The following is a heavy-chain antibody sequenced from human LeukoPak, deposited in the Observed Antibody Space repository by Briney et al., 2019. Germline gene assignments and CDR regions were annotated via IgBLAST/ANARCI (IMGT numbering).Heavy chain of an antibody. CDR1: GGTFSSYA. J-gene: IGHJ4*02. V-gene: IGHV3-7*01. D-gene: IGHD1-20*01. CDR2: IKQDGSEK. Sequence: ASVKVSCKASGGTFSSYAISWVRQAPGKGLEWVANIKQDGSEKYYVDSVKGRFTISRDNAKNSLYLQMNSLRAEDTAVYYCARGGITGIYWGQGTLVTVSS. CDR3: ARGGITGIY.